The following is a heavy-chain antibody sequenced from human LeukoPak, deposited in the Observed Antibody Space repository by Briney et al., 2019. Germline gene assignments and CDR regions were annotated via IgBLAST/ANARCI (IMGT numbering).Heavy chain of an antibody. J-gene: IGHJ5*02. CDR2: ISSSSSTI. D-gene: IGHD5-18*01. CDR3: ARGPTWIQLWFIT. Sequence: GGSLRLSCAASGFTFSSHSMNWVRQAPGKGLEWVSYISSSSSTIYYADSVKGRFTISRDNAKNSLYLQMNSLRDEDTAVYYCARGPTWIQLWFITWGQETLVTVSS. CDR1: GFTFSSHS. V-gene: IGHV3-48*02.